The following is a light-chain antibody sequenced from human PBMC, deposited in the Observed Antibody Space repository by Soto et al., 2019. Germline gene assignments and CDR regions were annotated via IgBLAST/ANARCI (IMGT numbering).Light chain of an antibody. Sequence: QSVLTQPTSVSAASGQRVTISCSGSSSNIGNNYVSWYQHLPGAAPKLLIYDNNKRPSGIPDRFSGSKSGTSATLGITGLQTGDEADYYCGTWDSSLSAGLFGGGTKLTVL. CDR3: GTWDSSLSAGL. CDR2: DNN. V-gene: IGLV1-51*01. CDR1: SSNIGNNY. J-gene: IGLJ2*01.